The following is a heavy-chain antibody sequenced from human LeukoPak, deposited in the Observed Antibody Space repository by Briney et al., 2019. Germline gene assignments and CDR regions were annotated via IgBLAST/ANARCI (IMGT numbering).Heavy chain of an antibody. D-gene: IGHD1-26*01. CDR2: IYHSGNT. CDR1: GFSINSGYY. V-gene: IGHV4-38-2*02. J-gene: IGHJ5*02. Sequence: PSETLSLTCSVSGFSINSGYYWGWIPQPPREGLGGIWGIYHSGNTYYNPALKSRVTKYVDTSKNPIPLKLSSVTAADTAVYFCARDLSGRYYLKFLDPWGRGTVVTVS. CDR3: ARDLSGRYYLKFLDP.